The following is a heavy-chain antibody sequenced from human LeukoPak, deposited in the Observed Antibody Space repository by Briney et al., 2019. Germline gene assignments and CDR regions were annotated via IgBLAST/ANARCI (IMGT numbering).Heavy chain of an antibody. V-gene: IGHV4-34*01. CDR2: INHSGST. CDR1: GGSFSGYY. CDR3: ARGENVDTALISTAENDAFDI. Sequence: SETLSLTCAVYGGSFSGYYWSWLRQPPGKGLEWIGEINHSGSTNYNPSLKSRVTISVDTSKNQLSLKVTSVTAADTAVYYCARGENVDTALISTAENDAFDIWGQGTMVTVSP. J-gene: IGHJ3*02. D-gene: IGHD5-18*01.